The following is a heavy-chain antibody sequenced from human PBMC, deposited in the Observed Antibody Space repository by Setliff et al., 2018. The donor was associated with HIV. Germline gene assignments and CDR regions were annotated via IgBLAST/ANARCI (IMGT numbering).Heavy chain of an antibody. CDR1: GYTLSELT. Sequence: VKVSCKVSGYTLSELTMHWVRQAPGKGLEWMGRFDPEDGDTLYAQRLQGRVIMTEDSSTDTAYMELSSLTSDDTAVYYCATAKEHWLSEGGFDYWGQGTLVTSPQ. V-gene: IGHV1-24*01. CDR2: FDPEDGDT. J-gene: IGHJ4*02. D-gene: IGHD6-19*01. CDR3: ATAKEHWLSEGGFDY.